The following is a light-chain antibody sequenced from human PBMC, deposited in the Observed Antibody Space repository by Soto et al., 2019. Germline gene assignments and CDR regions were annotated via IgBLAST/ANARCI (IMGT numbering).Light chain of an antibody. CDR1: QTISNT. J-gene: IGKJ4*01. CDR3: QYYNNWLAT. CDR2: AAS. Sequence: VITQAQACMSGWPGDKYNLSCRANQTISNTLAWYQQKPGQAPRLLIYAASTRATGVSARFSGSGSGTEFTLTISSLQSEDFTIYYCQYYNNWLATFGGGTQVDIK. V-gene: IGKV3-15*01.